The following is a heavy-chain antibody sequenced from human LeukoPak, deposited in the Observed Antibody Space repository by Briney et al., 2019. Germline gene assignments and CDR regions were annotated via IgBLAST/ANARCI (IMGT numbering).Heavy chain of an antibody. D-gene: IGHD3-16*01. J-gene: IGHJ6*02. Sequence: GGSLRLSCAASGFTFSSYWMHWVRQAPGEGLVWVSRINSDGSSTSYADSVKGRFTISRDNAKNTLYLQMNSLRAEDTAVYYCARWGGPSALYDNHYYGMDVWGQGTTVTVSS. V-gene: IGHV3-74*01. CDR1: GFTFSSYW. CDR2: INSDGSST. CDR3: ARWGGPSALYDNHYYGMDV.